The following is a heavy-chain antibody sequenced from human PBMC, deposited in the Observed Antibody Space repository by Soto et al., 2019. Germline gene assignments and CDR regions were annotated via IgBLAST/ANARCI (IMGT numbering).Heavy chain of an antibody. CDR1: GYSFSSYW. V-gene: IGHV5-51*01. J-gene: IGHJ2*01. CDR2: IYPGDSDT. D-gene: IGHD4-4*01. CDR3: ARLSRLHRDWYFDL. Sequence: PGEFLKICCKASGYSFSSYWIGWVRQMPGKGLEWMGIIYPGDSDTNYSPSFQGHVSISADKSISTAYLQWSSLKASDTAMYYCARLSRLHRDWYFDLWGRGTLVTVSS.